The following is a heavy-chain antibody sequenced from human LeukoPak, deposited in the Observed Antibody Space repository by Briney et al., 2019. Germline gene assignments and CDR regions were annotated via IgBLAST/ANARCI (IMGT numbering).Heavy chain of an antibody. V-gene: IGHV1-69*10. J-gene: IGHJ4*02. Sequence: ASVKVSCKASGGTFSSYTISWVRQAPGQGLEWMGGIIPILGIANYAQKFQGRVTITADKSTSTAYMELSSLRSEDTAVYYCARDSSPEGFDYWGQGTLVTVSS. CDR1: GGTFSSYT. CDR2: IIPILGIA. D-gene: IGHD6-13*01. CDR3: ARDSSPEGFDY.